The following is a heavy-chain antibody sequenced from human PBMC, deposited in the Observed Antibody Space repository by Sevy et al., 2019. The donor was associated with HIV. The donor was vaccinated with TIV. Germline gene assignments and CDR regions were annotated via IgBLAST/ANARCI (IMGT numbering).Heavy chain of an antibody. Sequence: GESLKISCAASGFTFSSYEMNWVRQAPGKGLEWVSYISSSGSTIYYAGSVKGRFTISRDNAKNSLYLQMNSLRAEDTAVYYCAREMREDTAMARGYYYYMDVWGKGTTVTVSS. D-gene: IGHD5-18*01. V-gene: IGHV3-48*03. J-gene: IGHJ6*03. CDR2: ISSSGSTI. CDR3: AREMREDTAMARGYYYYMDV. CDR1: GFTFSSYE.